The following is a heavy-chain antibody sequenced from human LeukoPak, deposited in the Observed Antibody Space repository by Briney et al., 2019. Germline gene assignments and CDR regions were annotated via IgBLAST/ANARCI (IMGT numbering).Heavy chain of an antibody. CDR1: GFTFSSYG. CDR2: ISYDGSNK. V-gene: IGHV3-30*18. Sequence: GGSLRLSCAASGFTFSSYGMHWVRQAPGKGLEWVAVISYDGSNKYYADSVKGRFTISRDNSKNTLYPQMNSLRAEDTAVYYCAKDKYSSGWWAMDYWGQGTLVTVSS. J-gene: IGHJ4*02. D-gene: IGHD6-19*01. CDR3: AKDKYSSGWWAMDY.